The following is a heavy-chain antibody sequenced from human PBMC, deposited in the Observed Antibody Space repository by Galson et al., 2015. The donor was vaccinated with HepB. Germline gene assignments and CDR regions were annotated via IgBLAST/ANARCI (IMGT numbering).Heavy chain of an antibody. CDR2: IKQDGSEK. Sequence: SLRLSCAASGFTFSSYWMSWVRQAPGKGLEWVANIKQDGSEKYYVDSVKGRFTISRDNAKNSLYLQMNSLRAEDTAVYYCARDGYGDHYYYGMDVWGQGTTVTVSS. CDR1: GFTFSSYW. CDR3: ARDGYGDHYYYGMDV. V-gene: IGHV3-7*03. D-gene: IGHD4-17*01. J-gene: IGHJ6*02.